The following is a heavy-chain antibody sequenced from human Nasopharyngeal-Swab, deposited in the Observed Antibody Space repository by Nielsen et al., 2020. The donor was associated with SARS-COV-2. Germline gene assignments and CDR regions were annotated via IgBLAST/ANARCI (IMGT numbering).Heavy chain of an antibody. Sequence: GESLKISCVASGFSFSTYWMHWVRQAPGKGLVWVSRINGDGTWISYADSVKGRFTISRDNSKNTVYLQMKSLGGDDTAVYYCARSAVGIRGVLDKWGPGTKVTVSP. J-gene: IGHJ3*02. D-gene: IGHD3-10*01. V-gene: IGHV3-74*01. CDR1: GFSFSTYW. CDR2: INGDGTWI. CDR3: ARSAVGIRGVLDK.